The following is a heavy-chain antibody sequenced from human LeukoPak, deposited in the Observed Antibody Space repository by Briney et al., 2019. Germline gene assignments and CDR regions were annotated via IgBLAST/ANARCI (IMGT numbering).Heavy chain of an antibody. D-gene: IGHD3-3*01. Sequence: SETLSLTCTVSGGSISSYYWSWLRQPPGKGLEWIGYIYYSGSTNYNPSLKSRVTISVDTSKNQFSLKLSSVTAADTAVYYCARSDFWSGSIDYWGQGTLVTVSS. CDR2: IYYSGST. CDR1: GGSISSYY. V-gene: IGHV4-59*01. CDR3: ARSDFWSGSIDY. J-gene: IGHJ4*02.